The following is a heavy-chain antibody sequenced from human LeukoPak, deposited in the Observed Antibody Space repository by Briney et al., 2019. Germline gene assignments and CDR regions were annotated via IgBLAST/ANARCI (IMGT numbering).Heavy chain of an antibody. CDR3: AKVRGTYSSGYFFDY. Sequence: PGGSLRLSCAASGFTFHNYAMHWVRQAPGKGLEWLSIISWNSGYIGYADSVKGRFTISRDNAKKSLDLQMNSLRAKDTAFYYCAKVRGTYSSGYFFDYWGQGTLVTVSS. CDR2: ISWNSGYI. J-gene: IGHJ4*02. V-gene: IGHV3-9*01. D-gene: IGHD6-19*01. CDR1: GFTFHNYA.